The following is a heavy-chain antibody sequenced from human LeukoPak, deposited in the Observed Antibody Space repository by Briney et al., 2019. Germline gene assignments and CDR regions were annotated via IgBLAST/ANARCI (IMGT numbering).Heavy chain of an antibody. CDR2: INHSGST. J-gene: IGHJ4*02. Sequence: SETLSLTCAVYGGSFSGYYWSWIRQPPGKGLEWIGEINHSGSTNYNPSLKSRVTISVDTSKNQFSLKLSSVTAADTAVYYCARQAGYSSSSALYFDYWGQGTLVTVSS. D-gene: IGHD6-6*01. CDR3: ARQAGYSSSSALYFDY. CDR1: GGSFSGYY. V-gene: IGHV4-34*01.